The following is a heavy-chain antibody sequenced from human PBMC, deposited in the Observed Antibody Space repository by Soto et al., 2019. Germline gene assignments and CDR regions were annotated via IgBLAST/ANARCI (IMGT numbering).Heavy chain of an antibody. D-gene: IGHD5-12*01. CDR3: ARARDGYNFFLDS. CDR1: GYTFTGYY. CDR2: IIPIFGTA. J-gene: IGHJ4*02. Sequence: QVQLVQSGAEVKKPGASVKVSCKASGYTFTGYYMYWVRQAPGQGLEWMGGIIPIFGTANYAQKFQGRVTITADKSTSTAYMELSSLRSEDTAVYYCARARDGYNFFLDSWGQGTLVTVSS. V-gene: IGHV1-69*06.